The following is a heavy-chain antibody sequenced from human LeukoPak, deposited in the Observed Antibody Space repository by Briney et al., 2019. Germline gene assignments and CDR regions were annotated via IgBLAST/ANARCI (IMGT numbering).Heavy chain of an antibody. CDR3: ARLPGESTIYDL. CDR2: IRQDGNDI. V-gene: IGHV3-7*01. D-gene: IGHD5/OR15-5a*01. CDR1: GFTFSRHW. J-gene: IGHJ5*02. Sequence: PGGSLRLSCAASGFTFSRHWMSWVRQAPGKGLEWVASIRQDGNDIHYMESVKGRFIISRDNAGNSVSLQMSSLRAEDTAMYYCARLPGESTIYDLWGQGTLVTVSS.